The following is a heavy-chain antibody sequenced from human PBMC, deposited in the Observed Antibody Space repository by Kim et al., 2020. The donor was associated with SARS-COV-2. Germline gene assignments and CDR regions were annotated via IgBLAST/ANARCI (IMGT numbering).Heavy chain of an antibody. CDR3: AKEPYYDFWSGYYFDY. V-gene: IGHV3-23*01. Sequence: SGKGRFPISRDNSKTTLYLQMNSLRAEDTAVYYCAKEPYYDFWSGYYFDYWGQGTLVTVSS. J-gene: IGHJ4*02. D-gene: IGHD3-3*01.